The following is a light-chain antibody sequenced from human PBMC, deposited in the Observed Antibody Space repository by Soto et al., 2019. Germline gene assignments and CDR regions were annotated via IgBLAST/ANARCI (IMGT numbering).Light chain of an antibody. V-gene: IGLV1-44*01. CDR2: EVR. Sequence: QSVLTQPPSVSGTPGQRVTVSCSGGRSNIGSNTVHWYQQLPGAAPKLLIYEVRNRPSGISSRFSGSRSGNTASLTISGLQSEDEGDYYCSAYTARSTLVFGGGTK. CDR3: SAYTARSTLV. J-gene: IGLJ3*02. CDR1: RSNIGSNT.